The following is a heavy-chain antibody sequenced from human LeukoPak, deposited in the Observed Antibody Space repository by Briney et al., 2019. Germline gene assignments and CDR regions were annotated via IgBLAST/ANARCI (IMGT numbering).Heavy chain of an antibody. V-gene: IGHV3-33*01. CDR3: ARVPTYGVHEGSFFDY. D-gene: IGHD3-10*01. Sequence: QTGGSLRLSCAASGFTFSSYGMHWVRQAPGKGLEWVAVIWYDGSNKYYADSVKGRFTISRDNSKNTLYLQMNSLRAEDTAVYYCARVPTYGVHEGSFFDYWGQGTLVTVSS. CDR1: GFTFSSYG. J-gene: IGHJ4*02. CDR2: IWYDGSNK.